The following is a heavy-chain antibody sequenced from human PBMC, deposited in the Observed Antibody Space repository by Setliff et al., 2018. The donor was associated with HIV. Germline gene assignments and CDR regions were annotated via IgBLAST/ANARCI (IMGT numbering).Heavy chain of an antibody. Sequence: SETLSLTCTVSGGSISSRSYYWSWLRQPAGKGLEWIGRIYSNGNTFYNQSLQSRVTISLDTSKNQFSLNLRSVTAADTAVYYCARKEVIGPRRLYYYLDLWGRGTLVTVSS. CDR1: GGSISSRSYY. CDR2: IYSNGNT. J-gene: IGHJ2*01. V-gene: IGHV4-61*10. CDR3: ARKEVIGPRRLYYYLDL. D-gene: IGHD6-6*01.